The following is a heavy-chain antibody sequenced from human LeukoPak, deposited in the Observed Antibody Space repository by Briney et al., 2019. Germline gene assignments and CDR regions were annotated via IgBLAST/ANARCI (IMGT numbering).Heavy chain of an antibody. V-gene: IGHV3-7*03. Sequence: GGSLRLSCAASGFTFSDYYMSWIRQAPGKGLEWVANIRQDGDTKYYVDSVKGRFTISRDNAMNSLYLQMNSLRAEDTAIYYCARSLPYGTTWYGRSDFWGQGTLVTVSS. J-gene: IGHJ4*02. CDR2: IRQDGDTK. CDR1: GFTFSDYY. CDR3: ARSLPYGTTWYGRSDF. D-gene: IGHD6-13*01.